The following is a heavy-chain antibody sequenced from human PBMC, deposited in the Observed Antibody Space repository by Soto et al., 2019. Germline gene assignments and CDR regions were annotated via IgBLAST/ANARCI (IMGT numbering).Heavy chain of an antibody. D-gene: IGHD1-26*01. J-gene: IGHJ4*02. CDR1: GYTFTNYA. Sequence: ASVKVSCTASGYTFTNYAMHWVRQAPGQRLEWMGWINAGNGNTKYSQKFQGRVTITRDTSASTAYMELSSLRSEDTAVYYCARKLVVPTGGYFDYWGQGTLVTVSS. V-gene: IGHV1-3*01. CDR3: ARKLVVPTGGYFDY. CDR2: INAGNGNT.